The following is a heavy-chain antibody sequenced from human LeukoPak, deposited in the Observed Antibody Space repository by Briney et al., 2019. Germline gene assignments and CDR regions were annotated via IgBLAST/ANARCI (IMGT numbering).Heavy chain of an antibody. CDR1: GFTFSDRH. J-gene: IGHJ4*02. CDR2: IYSGGGTK. CDR3: AKDEYGYSYGCLDY. V-gene: IGHV3-23*01. D-gene: IGHD5-18*01. Sequence: GGSLTLSCAASGFTFSDRHMTWVRQAPGKGLEWVSYIYSGGGTKYYADSVKGRFTISRDNSKNTLYLQMNSLRAEDTAVYYCAKDEYGYSYGCLDYWGQGTLVTVSS.